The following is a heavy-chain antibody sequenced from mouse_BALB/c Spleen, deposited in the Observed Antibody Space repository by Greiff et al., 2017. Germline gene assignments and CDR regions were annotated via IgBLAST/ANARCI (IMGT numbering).Heavy chain of an antibody. CDR3: VRDRGDFDY. J-gene: IGHJ2*01. CDR1: GFSLTSYD. V-gene: IGHV2-9-2*01. CDR2: IWTGGGT. Sequence: VHLVESGPGLVAPSQSLSITCTVSGFSLTSYDISWIRQPPGKGLEWLGVIWTGGGTNYNSAFMSRLSISKDNSKSQVFLKMNSLQTDDTAIYYCVRDRGDFDYWGQGTTLTVSS.